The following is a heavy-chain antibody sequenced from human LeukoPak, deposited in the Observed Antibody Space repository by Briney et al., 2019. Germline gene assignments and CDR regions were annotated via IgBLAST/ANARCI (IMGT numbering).Heavy chain of an antibody. V-gene: IGHV4-4*07. Sequence: SETLSLTCNVSGGSLSSYFWTWIRQPAGKGLEWIGRIHASGTTNYNSSLKRRVSMSVDTSKNQYSLKLTSVTAADTAVYFCARDGADVYGRAFDCWGQGSLVSVS. CDR3: ARDGADVYGRAFDC. CDR2: IHASGTT. J-gene: IGHJ4*02. CDR1: GGSLSSYF. D-gene: IGHD3-10*01.